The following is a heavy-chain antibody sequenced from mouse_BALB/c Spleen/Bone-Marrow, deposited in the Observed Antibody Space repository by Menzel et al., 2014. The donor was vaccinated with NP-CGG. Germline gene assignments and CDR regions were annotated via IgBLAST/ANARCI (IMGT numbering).Heavy chain of an antibody. CDR2: IYPGDGDT. V-gene: IGHV1-80*01. CDR1: GYTFSNYW. D-gene: IGHD1-1*01. J-gene: IGHJ4*01. Sequence: VQLVESGAELVRPGSSVKISCKASGYTFSNYWMNWMKQRPGQGLEWIGQIYPGDGDTNYTGKFTGKATLTADKSSSTAYMQLSSLTSEDSAVYFCASRGDYSYAMDYWGQGTSVTVSS. CDR3: ASRGDYSYAMDY.